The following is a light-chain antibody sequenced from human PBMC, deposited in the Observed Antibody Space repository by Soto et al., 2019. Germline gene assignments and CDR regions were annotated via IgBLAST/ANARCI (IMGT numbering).Light chain of an antibody. CDR2: EVS. J-gene: IGLJ1*01. CDR1: SSDVGGYNY. V-gene: IGLV2-14*01. CDR3: FSYTSSTAYV. Sequence: QSVLTQPASVSGSPGQSITISCTGTSSDVGGYNYVSWYQLHPGKAPKLMIYEVSNRPSGISNRFSASKSGNTASLTISGLQAEDGADYYCFSYTSSTAYVFGTGTKVTVL.